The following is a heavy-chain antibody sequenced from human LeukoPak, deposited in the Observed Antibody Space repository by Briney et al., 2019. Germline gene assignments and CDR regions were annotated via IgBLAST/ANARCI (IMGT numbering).Heavy chain of an antibody. Sequence: PGRSLRLSCAASGFTFSSYGMHWVRQAPGKGLEWVAVTWYDGSNKYYVDSVKGRFTISRDNSKNTLYLQMNSLRAEDTAVYHCARDHSNTWYGVDYWGQGTLVTVSS. CDR1: GFTFSSYG. D-gene: IGHD6-13*01. CDR2: TWYDGSNK. V-gene: IGHV3-33*01. CDR3: ARDHSNTWYGVDY. J-gene: IGHJ4*02.